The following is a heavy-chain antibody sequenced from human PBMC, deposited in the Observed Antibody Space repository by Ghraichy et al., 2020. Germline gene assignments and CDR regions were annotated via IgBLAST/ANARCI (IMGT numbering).Heavy chain of an antibody. CDR2: INSDSTYI. V-gene: IGHV3-21*01. D-gene: IGHD1-26*01. CDR1: GFPFSDYS. CDR3: ARASYSGRYSGPHYFDY. Sequence: GGSLRLSCAASGFPFSDYSMNWVRQAPGKGLEWISNINSDSTYIHYADSMKGRFTISRDDAKNSLSLQMNSLRVEDTAVYYCARASYSGRYSGPHYFDYWSQGALVTVSS. J-gene: IGHJ4*02.